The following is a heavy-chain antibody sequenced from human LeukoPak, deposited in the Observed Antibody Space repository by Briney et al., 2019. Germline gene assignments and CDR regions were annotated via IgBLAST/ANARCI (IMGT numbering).Heavy chain of an antibody. J-gene: IGHJ4*02. Sequence: SETLSPTSAVYAHSLSSVYYWGWIRQHPGKGLEWIGSIYHRGITYYNPSLKSRVTISVDTSKNQLTLKLSSVSASDTAVYDGARGLNYWGQGTLVTVSS. CDR1: AHSLSSVYY. CDR3: ARGLNY. D-gene: IGHD2-21*01. V-gene: IGHV4-38-2*01. CDR2: IYHRGIT.